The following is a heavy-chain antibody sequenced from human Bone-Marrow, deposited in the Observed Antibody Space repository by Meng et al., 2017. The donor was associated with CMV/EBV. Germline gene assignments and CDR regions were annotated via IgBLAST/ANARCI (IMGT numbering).Heavy chain of an antibody. Sequence: GESLKISCAASGFTVSSNYMSWVRQAPGKGLEWVSVIYSGGSTYYADSVKGRFTISRDNAKNSLYLQMNSLRAEDTAVYYCARGYINIVIWGQGTLVTVSS. V-gene: IGHV3-53*01. CDR1: GFTVSSNY. J-gene: IGHJ4*02. CDR2: IYSGGST. D-gene: IGHD3-3*02. CDR3: ARGYINIVI.